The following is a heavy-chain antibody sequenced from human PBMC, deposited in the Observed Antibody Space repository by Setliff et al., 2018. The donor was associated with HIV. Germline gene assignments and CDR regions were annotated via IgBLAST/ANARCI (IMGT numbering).Heavy chain of an antibody. CDR1: GYIFSNYC. D-gene: IGHD6-19*01. V-gene: IGHV5-51*01. CDR2: IYPGNSDT. J-gene: IGHJ6*02. Sequence: PGESLKISCKDSGYIFSNYCIAWVRQMPGKGLEWMGIIYPGNSDTTYSPSFQGQVTISADKSISTAYLQWSSLKASDTAMYYCAKHLSPGSGWYSKARGMDVWGQGTTVTVSS. CDR3: AKHLSPGSGWYSKARGMDV.